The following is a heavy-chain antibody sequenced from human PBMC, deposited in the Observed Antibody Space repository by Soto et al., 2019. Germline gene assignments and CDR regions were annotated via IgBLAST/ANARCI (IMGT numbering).Heavy chain of an antibody. J-gene: IGHJ4*02. CDR2: IYYSGST. CDR1: GGSISSSSYY. CDR3: ASIPSIAARYFDY. D-gene: IGHD6-6*01. V-gene: IGHV4-39*01. Sequence: SETLSLTCTVSGGSISSSSYYWGWIRQPPGKGLEWIGSIYYSGSTYYNPSLKSRVTISVDTSKNQFSLKLSSVTAADTAVYYCASIPSIAARYFDYWGQGTLVTVS.